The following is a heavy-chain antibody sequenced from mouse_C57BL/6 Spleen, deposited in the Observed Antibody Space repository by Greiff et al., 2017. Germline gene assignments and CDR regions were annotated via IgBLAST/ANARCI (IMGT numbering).Heavy chain of an antibody. V-gene: IGHV2-2*01. CDR1: GFSLTSYG. CDR2: IWSGRST. D-gene: IGHD1-1*01. J-gene: IGHJ4*01. CDR3: ARKGITTVVATGAMDY. Sequence: QVQLKESGPGLVQPSQSLSITCTVSGFSLTSYGVHWVRQSPGKGLEWLGVIWSGRSTDYNAAFISRLSISKDNSKSQVFFKMNSLQADDTAIYYCARKGITTVVATGAMDYWGQGTSVTVSS.